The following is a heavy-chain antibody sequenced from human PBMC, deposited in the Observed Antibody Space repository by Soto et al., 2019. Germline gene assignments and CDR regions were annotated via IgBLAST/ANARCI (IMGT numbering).Heavy chain of an antibody. CDR2: IYYSGST. CDR1: GGSISSGGYY. J-gene: IGHJ4*02. V-gene: IGHV4-31*03. D-gene: IGHD3-10*01. Sequence: QVQLQESGPGLVKPSQTLSLTCTVSGGSISSGGYYWSWIRQHPVKGLEWIGYIYYSGSTCYNPSLRSRVTLSVDTSQNQFSLKSSAVTAANTAVYYCARGVTMVRGVIHTPYFDYWGQGTLVTLSS. CDR3: ARGVTMVRGVIHTPYFDY.